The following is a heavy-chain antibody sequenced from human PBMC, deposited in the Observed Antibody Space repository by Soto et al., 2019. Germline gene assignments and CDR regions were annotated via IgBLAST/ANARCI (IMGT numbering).Heavy chain of an antibody. CDR2: IYYSGST. CDR3: SCGRFWSGYFNPYYYGMDV. V-gene: IGHV4-59*01. J-gene: IGHJ6*02. D-gene: IGHD3-3*01. Sequence: SETLSLTCTVSGGSISSYYWSWIRQPPGKGLEWIGYIYYSGSTNYNPSLKSRVTISVDTSKNQFSLKLSSVTAADTAVYYCSCGRFWSGYFNPYYYGMDVWGQGTTVTVS. CDR1: GGSISSYY.